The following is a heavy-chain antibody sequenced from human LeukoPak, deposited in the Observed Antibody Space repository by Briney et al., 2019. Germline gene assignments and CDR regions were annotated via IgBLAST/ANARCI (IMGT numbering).Heavy chain of an antibody. J-gene: IGHJ4*02. CDR1: GGSITPHY. CDR3: ATIKRGDIFGYFDF. Sequence: SETLSLTCTVSGGSITPHYWSWIRQPPGKGLEWIAYLRDSVTTKDTPSLKSRVTLSADTSKNPYFLRLTSVTAADTAVYYCATIKRGDIFGYFDFWGQGILVTVSS. CDR2: LRDSVTT. D-gene: IGHD5-18*01. V-gene: IGHV4-59*11.